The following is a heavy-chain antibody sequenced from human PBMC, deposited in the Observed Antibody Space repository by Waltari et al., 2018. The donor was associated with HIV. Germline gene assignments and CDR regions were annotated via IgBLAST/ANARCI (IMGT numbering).Heavy chain of an antibody. D-gene: IGHD2-2*01. J-gene: IGHJ4*02. CDR2: INHRGST. V-gene: IGHV4-34*01. Sequence: VYGASFSGYYWTWIRQPPGKGLEWIGEINHRGSTNYNPSLKSRVTISVDTSKNQFSLKLSSVTAADTAVYYCARGSIVLVPAATNYFDYWGQGTLVTVSS. CDR3: ARGSIVLVPAATNYFDY. CDR1: GASFSGYY.